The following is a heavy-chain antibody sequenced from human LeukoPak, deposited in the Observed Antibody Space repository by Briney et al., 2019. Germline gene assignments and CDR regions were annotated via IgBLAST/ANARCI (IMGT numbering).Heavy chain of an antibody. V-gene: IGHV4-34*01. D-gene: IGHD2-21*02. CDR3: TRMTAGHDY. Sequence: SETLSLTCAVSGVSFDDYYWSWVRQTPGKGLEWIGEINHSGYTNDSPSLQSRVTLSIDTSRKQFSLNLRSVTVADTGIYYCTRMTAGHDYWGQGTLVTVSS. CDR1: GVSFDDYY. CDR2: INHSGYT. J-gene: IGHJ4*02.